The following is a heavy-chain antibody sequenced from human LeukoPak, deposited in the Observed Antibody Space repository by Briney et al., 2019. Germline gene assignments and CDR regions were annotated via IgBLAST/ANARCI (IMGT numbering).Heavy chain of an antibody. CDR2: IYPGGDI. J-gene: IGHJ4*02. Sequence: PGGSLRLSCAASELTVTSNYMSWVRQAPGKGLQWVSVIYPGGDIYYADSVKGRFIISRDNSKNTLYLQMNSLRAEDTAVYYCAKKGATMVRGVIIPAYDYWGQGTLVTVSS. V-gene: IGHV3-53*01. D-gene: IGHD3-10*01. CDR1: ELTVTSNY. CDR3: AKKGATMVRGVIIPAYDY.